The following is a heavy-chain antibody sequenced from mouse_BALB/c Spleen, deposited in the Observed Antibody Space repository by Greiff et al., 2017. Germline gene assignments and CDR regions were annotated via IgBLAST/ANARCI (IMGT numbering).Heavy chain of an antibody. CDR1: GYTFTSYV. Sequence: SGPELVKPGASVKMSCKASGYTFTSYVMHWVKQKPGQGLEWIGYINPYNDGTKYNEKFKGKATLTSDKSSSTAYMELSSLTSEDSAVYYCAKTETAYAMDYWGQGTSVTVSS. V-gene: IGHV1-14*01. J-gene: IGHJ4*01. CDR2: INPYNDGT. CDR3: AKTETAYAMDY. D-gene: IGHD4-1*01.